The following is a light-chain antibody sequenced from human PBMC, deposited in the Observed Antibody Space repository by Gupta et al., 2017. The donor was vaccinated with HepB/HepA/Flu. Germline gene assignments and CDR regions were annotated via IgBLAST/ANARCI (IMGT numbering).Light chain of an antibody. CDR3: QQDSSHWT. CDR1: QSISQW. V-gene: IGKV1-5*03. Sequence: DIQMTQSPSTLSASVGDRVTITCRASQSISQWLAWYQQKPGKAPKLLIYMASALQRGVPSRFSGSGSGKEFTLTSSRLQPDDFATYYCQQDSSHWTFGQGTKVEIK. J-gene: IGKJ1*01. CDR2: MAS.